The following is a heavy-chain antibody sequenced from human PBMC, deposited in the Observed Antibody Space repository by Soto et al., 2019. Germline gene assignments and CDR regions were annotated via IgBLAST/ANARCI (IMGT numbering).Heavy chain of an antibody. D-gene: IGHD3-22*01. CDR1: GFTFSSYG. Sequence: QVQLVESGGGVVQPGRSLRLSCAASGFTFSSYGMHWVRQAPGKGLEWVAVISYDGSNKYYADSVKGRFTISRDNSKNTLYRQMNSLRAEDTAVYYCAKWVYDSRGPFDYWGQGTLVTVSS. J-gene: IGHJ4*02. V-gene: IGHV3-30*18. CDR3: AKWVYDSRGPFDY. CDR2: ISYDGSNK.